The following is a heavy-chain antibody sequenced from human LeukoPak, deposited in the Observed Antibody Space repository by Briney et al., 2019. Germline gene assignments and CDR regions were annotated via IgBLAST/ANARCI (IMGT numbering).Heavy chain of an antibody. Sequence: GGSLRLSCAASGFTFGSYAMSWVRQAPGKGLEWVSFISPSGDRTSNAGSVECRVTNSRDNPRNTLYLQMNSLRDEDTAVYYCAIMHGYYDGSGYWVQWGQGTLVTVSS. V-gene: IGHV3-23*01. J-gene: IGHJ4*02. D-gene: IGHD3-22*01. CDR3: AIMHGYYDGSGYWVQ. CDR2: ISPSGDRT. CDR1: GFTFGSYA.